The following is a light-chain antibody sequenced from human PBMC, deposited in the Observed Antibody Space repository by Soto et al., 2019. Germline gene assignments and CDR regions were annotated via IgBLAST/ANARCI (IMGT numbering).Light chain of an antibody. CDR1: QGISTW. J-gene: IGKJ5*01. CDR3: QQVNSFHPT. CDR2: AAS. V-gene: IGKV1D-12*01. Sequence: DIQMTQSPSSVSASVGDRVTITCRASQGISTWLAWYQQKPGKAPQLLIYAASSLQSGVPSRFSGSGSGTDCTLTISSQQHEDFATYYYQQVNSFHPTFGQGTRLEIK.